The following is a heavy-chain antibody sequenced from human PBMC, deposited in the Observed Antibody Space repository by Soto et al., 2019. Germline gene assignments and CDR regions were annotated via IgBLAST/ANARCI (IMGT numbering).Heavy chain of an antibody. J-gene: IGHJ6*03. CDR3: ARQVWFGDPSAYYYYYMDV. V-gene: IGHV4-59*08. CDR1: GGSISSYY. CDR2: IYYSGST. D-gene: IGHD3-10*01. Sequence: QVQLQESGPGLVKPSETLSLTCTVSGGSISSYYWSWIRQPPGKGLEWIGYIYYSGSTNYNPSLKSRVTISVDTYKNQFSLKLSSVTAADTAVYYCARQVWFGDPSAYYYYYMDVWGKGTTVTVSS.